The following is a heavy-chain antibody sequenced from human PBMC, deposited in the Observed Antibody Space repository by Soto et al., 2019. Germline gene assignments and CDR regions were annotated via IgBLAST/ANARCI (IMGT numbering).Heavy chain of an antibody. V-gene: IGHV4-39*01. CDR1: GGSISSSSYY. CDR3: ARRGGEWLRFTSGAFDI. J-gene: IGHJ3*02. D-gene: IGHD5-12*01. Sequence: SETLSLTCTVSGGSISSSSYYWGWIRQPPGKGLEWIGSIYYSGSTYYNPSLKSRVTISVDTSKNQFSLKLSSVTAADTAVYYCARRGGEWLRFTSGAFDIWGQGTMVTVSS. CDR2: IYYSGST.